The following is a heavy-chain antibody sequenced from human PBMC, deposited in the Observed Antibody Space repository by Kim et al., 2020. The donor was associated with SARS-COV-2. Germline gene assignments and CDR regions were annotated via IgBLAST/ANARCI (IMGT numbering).Heavy chain of an antibody. J-gene: IGHJ4*02. V-gene: IGHV3-21*06. Sequence: VKGRFTISRDNAKNSLFLKMNSLRGDDTALYYCVRAGHYDSSGYLRDFDYWGQGTMVTVSS. CDR3: VRAGHYDSSGYLRDFDY. D-gene: IGHD3-22*01.